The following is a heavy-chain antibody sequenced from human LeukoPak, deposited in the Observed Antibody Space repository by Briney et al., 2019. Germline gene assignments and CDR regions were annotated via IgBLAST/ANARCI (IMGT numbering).Heavy chain of an antibody. Sequence: ASVKVSCKASGYTFPSYYMHWVRQAPGQGLEWMGIINPSGGSTSYAQKFQGRATMTRDTSTSTVYMELGSLRSEDTAVYYCASSGYYLYYFDYWGQGTLVTVSS. CDR3: ASSGYYLYYFDY. CDR1: GYTFPSYY. CDR2: INPSGGST. D-gene: IGHD3-22*01. V-gene: IGHV1-46*01. J-gene: IGHJ4*02.